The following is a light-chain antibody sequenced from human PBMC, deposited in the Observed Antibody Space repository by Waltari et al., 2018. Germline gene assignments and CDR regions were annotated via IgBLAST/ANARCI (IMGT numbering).Light chain of an antibody. Sequence: EIVMTQSPATLSVSPGERATLSCRASQSVSSALAWYQQKPGQAPRLLIYGASTRATGIPARFIGGGSGTEFTLTISSLQSEDFALYYCQHYNNWPPWTFGQGTRVEIK. V-gene: IGKV3-15*01. CDR2: GAS. J-gene: IGKJ1*01. CDR1: QSVSSA. CDR3: QHYNNWPPWT.